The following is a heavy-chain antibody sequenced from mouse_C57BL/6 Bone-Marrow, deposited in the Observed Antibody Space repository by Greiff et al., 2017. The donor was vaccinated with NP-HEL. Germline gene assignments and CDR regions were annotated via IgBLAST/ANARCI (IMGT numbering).Heavy chain of an antibody. CDR1: GFTFSNYW. CDR3: TVTTEVRDYFDY. J-gene: IGHJ2*01. V-gene: IGHV6-3*01. Sequence: EVKLEESGGGLVQPGGSMKLSCVASGFTFSNYWMNWVRQSPETGLEWVAQISLKSDNYPTHYAESVKGRFTISRDDSKSSFYLQMNNLRAEDTGIYYCTVTTEVRDYFDYWGQGTTLTVSS. CDR2: ISLKSDNYPT. D-gene: IGHD1-1*01.